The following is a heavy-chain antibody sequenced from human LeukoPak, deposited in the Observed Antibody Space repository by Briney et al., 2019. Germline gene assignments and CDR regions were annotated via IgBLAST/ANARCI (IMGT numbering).Heavy chain of an antibody. J-gene: IGHJ6*03. Sequence: GASVKVSCKASGYTFTNYNIDWVRQATGQGLEWMGWMNPNSGNTGYAQKFQGRVTMTRNTSISTAYMELSSLRSEDTAVYYCARAGVGSSILYYHYYMDVWGKGTTVTVSS. CDR2: MNPNSGNT. D-gene: IGHD6-13*01. CDR3: ARAGVGSSILYYHYYMDV. CDR1: GYTFTNYN. V-gene: IGHV1-8*01.